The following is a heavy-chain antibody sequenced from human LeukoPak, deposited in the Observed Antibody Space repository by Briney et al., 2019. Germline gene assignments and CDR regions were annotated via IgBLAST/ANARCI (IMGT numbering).Heavy chain of an antibody. CDR3: ARGVINGRGDCYFDY. J-gene: IGHJ4*02. Sequence: ASVKVSCKASGGTFSSYAISWVRQAPGQGLEWMGGIIPIFGTANYAQKFQGRVTITADESTSTAYMELSSLRSEDTAVYYCARGVINGRGDCYFDYWGQGTLVTVSS. CDR1: GGTFSSYA. V-gene: IGHV1-69*13. CDR2: IIPIFGTA. D-gene: IGHD2-21*02.